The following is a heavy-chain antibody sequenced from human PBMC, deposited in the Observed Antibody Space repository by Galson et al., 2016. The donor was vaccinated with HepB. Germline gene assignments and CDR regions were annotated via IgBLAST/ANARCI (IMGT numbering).Heavy chain of an antibody. Sequence: SLRLSCAVSGFTFSHHAMHWVRQGPGKGLEWVATISWGGGGIAYADSVKGRFTISRDNSKHSLYLQMISLSDEDTAMYYCAKGDSTVTECNIFESWGQGTLVSVSS. J-gene: IGHJ5*01. V-gene: IGHV3-9*01. CDR2: ISWGGGGI. CDR3: AKGDSTVTECNIFES. CDR1: GFTFSHHA. D-gene: IGHD4-11*01.